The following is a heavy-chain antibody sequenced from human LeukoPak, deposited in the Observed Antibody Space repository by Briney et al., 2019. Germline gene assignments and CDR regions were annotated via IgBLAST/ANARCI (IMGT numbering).Heavy chain of an antibody. CDR1: GFTFSSYA. D-gene: IGHD1-26*01. J-gene: IGHJ4*02. V-gene: IGHV3-23*01. CDR2: ISGSGGST. CDR3: ATRHNSGSYYY. Sequence: GGSLRLSCAASGFTFSSYAMSWVRQAPGKGLEWVSAISGSGGSTYYADSVKGRFTISRDNSKNTLYLQMNSLRAEDTAVYYCATRHNSGSYYYWGQGALGTVSS.